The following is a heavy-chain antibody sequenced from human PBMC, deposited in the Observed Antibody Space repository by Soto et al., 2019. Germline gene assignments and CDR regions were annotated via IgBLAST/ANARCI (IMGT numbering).Heavy chain of an antibody. CDR3: ATVVVVRGVIIRREYFDY. CDR2: ISAYNGNT. Sequence: QGQLVQSGAEVKKPGASVKVSCKASGYTFTSYGITWVRQAPGQGLEWMGWISAYNGNTNYAQKLQGRVTMTTDTSTSTAYMELRSLRADDTAVYYCATVVVVRGVIIRREYFDYRGQGTLVTVSS. V-gene: IGHV1-18*01. J-gene: IGHJ4*02. D-gene: IGHD3-10*01. CDR1: GYTFTSYG.